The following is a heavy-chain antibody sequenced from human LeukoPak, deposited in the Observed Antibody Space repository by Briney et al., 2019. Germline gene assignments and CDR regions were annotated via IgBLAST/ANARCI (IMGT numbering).Heavy chain of an antibody. J-gene: IGHJ6*03. V-gene: IGHV3-21*01. Sequence: GGSLRLSCAASGFTFSSYSMNWVRQAPGKGLEWVSSISSSSSYIYYADSVKGRFTISRDNAKNSLYLQMNSLRAEDTAVYYCARDPPYDILTGRNLYYMDVWGKGTTVTVSS. CDR2: ISSSSSYI. CDR1: GFTFSSYS. CDR3: ARDPPYDILTGRNLYYMDV. D-gene: IGHD3-9*01.